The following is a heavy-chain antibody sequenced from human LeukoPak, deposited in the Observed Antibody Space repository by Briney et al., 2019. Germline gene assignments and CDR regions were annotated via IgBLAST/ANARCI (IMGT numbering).Heavy chain of an antibody. V-gene: IGHV3-74*01. D-gene: IGHD6-19*01. J-gene: IGHJ6*02. Sequence: GGSLRLSCAASGFTFSNYWMHWVRQVPGKGLVSVSRIHIDENRKTYADSVKGRFTISRDNAKNTLYLQMNSLRVEDTAVYYCVRGSSDWNGMDVWGQGTTVTVSS. CDR3: VRGSSDWNGMDV. CDR1: GFTFSNYW. CDR2: IHIDENRK.